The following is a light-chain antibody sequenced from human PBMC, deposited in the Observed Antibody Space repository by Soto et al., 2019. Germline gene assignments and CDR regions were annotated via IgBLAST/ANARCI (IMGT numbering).Light chain of an antibody. J-gene: IGLJ2*01. CDR3: AAWDDSLDWVV. CDR2: SNN. Sequence: QSVLTQPPSASGTPGQRVTISCSGSSSNIGSNTVNWYQQLSGTAPKLLIYSNNQRASGVPDRFSGSKNGASASLAINGLQSEDAADYYCAAWDDSLDWVVFGGGTKLTVL. V-gene: IGLV1-44*01. CDR1: SSNIGSNT.